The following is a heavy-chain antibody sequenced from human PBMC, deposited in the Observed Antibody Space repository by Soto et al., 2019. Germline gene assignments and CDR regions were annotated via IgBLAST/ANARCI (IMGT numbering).Heavy chain of an antibody. CDR1: GFTFSSYG. CDR3: ASSYCSGGSCYRESDFDY. V-gene: IGHV3-33*01. Sequence: GGSLRLSCAACGFTFSSYGMHWVRQAPGKGLEWVAVIWYDGSNKYYADSVKGRFTISRDNSKNTLYLQMNSLRAEDTAVYYCASSYCSGGSCYRESDFDYWGQGTLVTVSS. D-gene: IGHD2-15*01. CDR2: IWYDGSNK. J-gene: IGHJ4*02.